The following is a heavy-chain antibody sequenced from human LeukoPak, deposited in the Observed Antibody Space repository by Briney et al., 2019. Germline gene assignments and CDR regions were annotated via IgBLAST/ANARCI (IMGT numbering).Heavy chain of an antibody. CDR1: GFTFSSYA. V-gene: IGHV3-23*01. D-gene: IGHD2-2*02. CDR2: FSGGDGST. J-gene: IGHJ4*02. CDR3: AKGKVVPATIYDY. Sequence: GGSLRLSCAASGFTFSSYAMSWVRQAPGKGLEWVSGFSGGDGSTSYADSVKGRFTISRDNSKNTLYLQMNSLRAEDTAVYYCAKGKVVPATIYDYWGQGTLVTVSS.